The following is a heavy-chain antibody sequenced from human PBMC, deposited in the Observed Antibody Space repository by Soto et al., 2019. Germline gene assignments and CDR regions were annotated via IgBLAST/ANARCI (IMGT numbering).Heavy chain of an antibody. CDR2: INHSGRP. V-gene: IGHV4-34*01. CDR3: ARGQRSSRPGYFQH. CDR1: GGSFSGYY. D-gene: IGHD6-13*01. Sequence: SETLSLTCAVYGGSFSGYYWSWIRQPPGKGLEWIGEINHSGRPNYNPPLKSRVTISVDTSKNQFSLKLISVTAADTAVYYCARGQRSSRPGYFQHWGQGTLVTVSS. J-gene: IGHJ1*01.